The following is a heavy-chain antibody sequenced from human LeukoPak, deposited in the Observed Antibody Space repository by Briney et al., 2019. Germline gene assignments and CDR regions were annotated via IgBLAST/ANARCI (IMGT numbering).Heavy chain of an antibody. V-gene: IGHV6-1*01. Sequence: SQTLSLTCGISGDSVSSNSAGWNWVRQSPSGGLEWLGRTFYRSKWYNDYAVSVRSRITINPDTSKNQFFLQLKSVTPEDTAVYCCASEDSSAWGYFDAWGQGTLVTVSS. D-gene: IGHD6-19*01. CDR2: TFYRSKWYN. CDR1: GDSVSSNSAG. CDR3: ASEDSSAWGYFDA. J-gene: IGHJ5*02.